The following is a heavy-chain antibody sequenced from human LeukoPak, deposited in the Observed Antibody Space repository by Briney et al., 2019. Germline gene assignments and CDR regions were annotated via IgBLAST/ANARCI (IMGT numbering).Heavy chain of an antibody. J-gene: IGHJ3*02. CDR2: IYYSGST. Sequence: SGTLSLTCTVSGGSISSYYWSWIRQPPGKGLEWIGYIYYSGSTNYNPSLKSRVTISVDTSKIQFSLKLSSVTAADTAVYYCARNGDGWFGEKDGAFDIWGQGTMVTVSS. V-gene: IGHV4-59*01. D-gene: IGHD3-10*01. CDR1: GGSISSYY. CDR3: ARNGDGWFGEKDGAFDI.